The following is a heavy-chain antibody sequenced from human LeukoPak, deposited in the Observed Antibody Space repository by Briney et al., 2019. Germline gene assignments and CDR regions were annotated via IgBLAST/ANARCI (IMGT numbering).Heavy chain of an antibody. CDR3: ARGGSVLVRGVSDYYYYMDV. CDR1: GGSFTSNT. D-gene: IGHD3-10*01. CDR2: MNPNSGNT. V-gene: IGHV1-8*02. Sequence: ASVKVSCKASGGSFTSNTISWVRQATGQGLEWMGWMNPNSGNTGYAQKFQGRVTMTRNTSISTAYMELSSLRSEDTAVYYCARGGSVLVRGVSDYYYYMDVWGKGTTVTVSS. J-gene: IGHJ6*03.